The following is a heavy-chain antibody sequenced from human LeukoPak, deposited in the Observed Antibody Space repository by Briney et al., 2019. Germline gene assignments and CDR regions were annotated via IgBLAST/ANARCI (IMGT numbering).Heavy chain of an antibody. CDR3: ARDLGTIFGVVIYYYYGMDV. D-gene: IGHD3-3*01. Sequence: PGGSLRLSCAASGFTFSSYWMSWVRQAPGKGLEWVANIKQDGSEKYYVDSVKGRFTISRDNAKNSLYLQMNSLRAEDTAVYYCARDLGTIFGVVIYYYYGMDVWGQGTTVTVSS. CDR2: IKQDGSEK. J-gene: IGHJ6*02. V-gene: IGHV3-7*01. CDR1: GFTFSSYW.